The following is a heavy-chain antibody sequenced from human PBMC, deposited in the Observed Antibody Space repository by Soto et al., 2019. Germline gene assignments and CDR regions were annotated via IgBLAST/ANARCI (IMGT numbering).Heavy chain of an antibody. CDR3: ARETDYDILTGSGNFDY. V-gene: IGHV1-18*01. CDR1: GYTFTSYG. CDR2: ISAYNGNT. J-gene: IGHJ4*02. Sequence: QVQLVQSGAEVKKPGASVKVSCKASGYTFTSYGISWVRQAPGQGLEWMGWISAYNGNTNYAQKLQGRVTMTTDTSTSTAYMELGSLRSDDTAVYYCARETDYDILTGSGNFDYWGQGTLVTVSS. D-gene: IGHD3-9*01.